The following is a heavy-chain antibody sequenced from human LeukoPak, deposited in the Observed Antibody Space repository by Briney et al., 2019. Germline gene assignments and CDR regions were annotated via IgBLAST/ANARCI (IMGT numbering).Heavy chain of an antibody. Sequence: ASVKVSCKASGYTFTSYDINWVRQAPGQGLEWMGWINPNSGGTNYAQKFQGRVTMTRDTSISTAYMELSRLRSDDTAVYYCARDLVVAATLLDYWGQGTLVTVSS. CDR3: ARDLVVAATLLDY. J-gene: IGHJ4*02. CDR1: GYTFTSYD. V-gene: IGHV1-2*02. CDR2: INPNSGGT. D-gene: IGHD2-15*01.